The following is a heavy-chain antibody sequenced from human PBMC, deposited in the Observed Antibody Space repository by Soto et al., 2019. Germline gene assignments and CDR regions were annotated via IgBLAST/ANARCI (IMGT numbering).Heavy chain of an antibody. CDR3: ARDHLRGDYWEAYYYYGMDV. Sequence: QVQLVQSGAEVKKPGASVKVSCKASGYTFTSYGISWVRQAPGQGLEWMGWISAYNGNTNYAQKLQGRVTMTTDTSMSTAYMELRSLRSDDTAVYYCARDHLRGDYWEAYYYYGMDVWGQGTTVTVSS. D-gene: IGHD4-17*01. CDR2: ISAYNGNT. CDR1: GYTFTSYG. V-gene: IGHV1-18*01. J-gene: IGHJ6*02.